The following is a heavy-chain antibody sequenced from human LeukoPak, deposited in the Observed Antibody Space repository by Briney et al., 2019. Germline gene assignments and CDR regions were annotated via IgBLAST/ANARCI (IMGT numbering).Heavy chain of an antibody. Sequence: PGGSLRLSCAASGFTFDDYGMHWVRQGPGKGLEWVSGISWNSGSIGYADSVKGRFTISRDNAKNSLYLQMNSLRAEDTALYYCAKAEDYDILTGCFDYWGQGTLVTVSS. V-gene: IGHV3-9*01. CDR3: AKAEDYDILTGCFDY. CDR1: GFTFDDYG. D-gene: IGHD3-9*01. J-gene: IGHJ4*02. CDR2: ISWNSGSI.